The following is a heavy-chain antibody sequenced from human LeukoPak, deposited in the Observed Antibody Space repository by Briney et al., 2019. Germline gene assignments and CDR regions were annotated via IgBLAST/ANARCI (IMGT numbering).Heavy chain of an antibody. CDR3: ARPARGHGYFDC. V-gene: IGHV4-59*08. D-gene: IGHD6-25*01. J-gene: IGHJ4*02. CDR1: GGSISSYY. Sequence: SETLSLTCTVSGGSISSYYWSWIRQPPGKGLEWIGYIYYSGSTNYNPSLKSRVTISVDTSKNQFSLKLSSVTAADTAVYYCARPARGHGYFDCWGQGTLVTVSS. CDR2: IYYSGST.